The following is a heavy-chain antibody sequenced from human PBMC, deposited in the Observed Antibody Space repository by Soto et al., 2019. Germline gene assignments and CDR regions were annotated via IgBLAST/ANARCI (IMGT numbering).Heavy chain of an antibody. V-gene: IGHV1-24*01. J-gene: IGHJ3*02. D-gene: IGHD2-15*01. CDR2: FDPEDGET. Sequence: ASVKVSCKVSGYTLTELSMHWVRQAPGKGLEWMGGFDPEDGETIYAQKFQGRVTMTEDTSTDTAYMELSSLRSEDTAVYYCATADPRLDIVVVVAATSGAFDIWGQGTRVTVSS. CDR3: ATADPRLDIVVVVAATSGAFDI. CDR1: GYTLTELS.